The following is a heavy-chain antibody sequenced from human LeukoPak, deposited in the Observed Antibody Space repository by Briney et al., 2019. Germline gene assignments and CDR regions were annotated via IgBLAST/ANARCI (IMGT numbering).Heavy chain of an antibody. CDR1: GGTFSSYA. CDR3: AREDYGDYGDY. V-gene: IGHV1-69*05. CDR2: IIPIFGTA. D-gene: IGHD4-17*01. J-gene: IGHJ4*02. Sequence: ASVEVSCKASGGTFSSYAISWVRQAPGQGLEWMGRIIPIFGTANYAQKFQGRVTITTDESTSTAYMELSSLRSEDTAVYYCAREDYGDYGDYWGQGTLVTVSS.